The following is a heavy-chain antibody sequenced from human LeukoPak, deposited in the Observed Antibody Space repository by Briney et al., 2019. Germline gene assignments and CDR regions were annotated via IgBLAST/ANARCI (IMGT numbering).Heavy chain of an antibody. Sequence: ASVKVSCKASGYTFTSYDINWVRQATGQGLEWMGWMNPNSGNTGYAQKFQGRVTMTRNTSISTAYMELSSLRSEDTAVYYCARDASGSGSYYDDYWGQGTLVTVSS. V-gene: IGHV1-8*01. CDR2: MNPNSGNT. CDR1: GYTFTSYD. D-gene: IGHD1-26*01. J-gene: IGHJ4*02. CDR3: ARDASGSGSYYDDY.